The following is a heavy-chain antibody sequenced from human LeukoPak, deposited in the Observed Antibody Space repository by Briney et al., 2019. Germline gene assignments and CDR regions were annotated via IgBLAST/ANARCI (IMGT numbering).Heavy chain of an antibody. CDR3: ARARFGYNRGPFDY. CDR1: GFTVSNNY. V-gene: IGHV3-66*01. D-gene: IGHD5-24*01. CDR2: IYSGGTT. Sequence: GGSLRLSCAASGFTVSNNYMNWVRQAPGKGLEWVSIIYSGGTTYYADSVKGRFTISRDNSENTVYLQMNSLRVEDTAMYHCARARFGYNRGPFDYWGQGILVTVSS. J-gene: IGHJ4*02.